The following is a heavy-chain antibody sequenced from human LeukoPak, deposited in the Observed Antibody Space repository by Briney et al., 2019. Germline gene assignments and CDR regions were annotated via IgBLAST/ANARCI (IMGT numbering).Heavy chain of an antibody. CDR1: GFTFSSYS. CDR3: AREAYCSSTSCSEP. CDR2: ISSSSSYT. V-gene: IGHV3-21*01. Sequence: PSETLSLSCAASGFTFSSYSMNWVRQAPGKGLEWVSSISSSSSYTYYADSVKGRFTISRDNAKNSLYLQMNSLRAEDTAVYYCAREAYCSSTSCSEPWGQGTLVTVSS. D-gene: IGHD2-2*01. J-gene: IGHJ4*02.